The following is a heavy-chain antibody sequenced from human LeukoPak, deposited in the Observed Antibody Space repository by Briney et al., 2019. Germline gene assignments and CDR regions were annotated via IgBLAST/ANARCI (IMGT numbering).Heavy chain of an antibody. D-gene: IGHD2-15*01. Sequence: SETLSLTCTVSGGSISSYYWSWIRQPAGKGLEWIGRIYTSGSTNYNPSLKSRVTMSVDTSKNQFSLKLSSVTAADTAVYYCARSLTDIVVVVAATRTPGYYMDVWGKGTTVTVSS. V-gene: IGHV4-4*07. CDR2: IYTSGST. CDR3: ARSLTDIVVVVAATRTPGYYMDV. J-gene: IGHJ6*03. CDR1: GGSISSYY.